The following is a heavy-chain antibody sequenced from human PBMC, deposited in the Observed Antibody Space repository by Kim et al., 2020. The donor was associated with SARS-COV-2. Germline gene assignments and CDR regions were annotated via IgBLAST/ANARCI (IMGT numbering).Heavy chain of an antibody. J-gene: IGHJ6*02. CDR1: GYTFTSYY. D-gene: IGHD3-22*01. Sequence: ASVKVSCKASGYTFTSYYMHWVRQAPGQGLEWMGIINPSGGSTSYAQKFQGRVTMTRDTSTSTVYMELSSLRSEDTAVYYCARSYYYDSSGYVGGYYYGMDVWGQGTTVTVSS. CDR2: INPSGGST. CDR3: ARSYYYDSSGYVGGYYYGMDV. V-gene: IGHV1-46*01.